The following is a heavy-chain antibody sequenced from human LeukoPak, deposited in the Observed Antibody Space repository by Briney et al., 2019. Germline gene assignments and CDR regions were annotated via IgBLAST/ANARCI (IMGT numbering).Heavy chain of an antibody. D-gene: IGHD3-3*01. J-gene: IGHJ4*02. CDR1: GYTFTDYY. Sequence: GASVKVSCKASGYTFTDYYIHWVRQAPGQRLEWMGWINPNSGGTNYAQKFQGRVTMTRDTSITTAYMELSSLRFDDTAMYYCVRDKYDFWRGLWVYWGQETLVTVSS. CDR3: VRDKYDFWRGLWVY. V-gene: IGHV1-2*02. CDR2: INPNSGGT.